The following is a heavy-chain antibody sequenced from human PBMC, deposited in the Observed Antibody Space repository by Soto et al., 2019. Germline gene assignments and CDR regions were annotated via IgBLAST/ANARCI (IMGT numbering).Heavy chain of an antibody. V-gene: IGHV2-5*02. CDR3: ALATEYYYDSSGYLSY. CDR2: IYWDDDK. D-gene: IGHD3-22*01. J-gene: IGHJ4*02. CDR1: GFSLSTSGVG. Sequence: QITLKESGPTLVKPTQTLTLTCTFSGFSLSTSGVGVGWIRQPPGKALEWLVLIYWDDDKRYSPSLKSRLTITKDTSKNQVVLTMTNMDPVDTATYYCALATEYYYDSSGYLSYWGQGTLVTVSS.